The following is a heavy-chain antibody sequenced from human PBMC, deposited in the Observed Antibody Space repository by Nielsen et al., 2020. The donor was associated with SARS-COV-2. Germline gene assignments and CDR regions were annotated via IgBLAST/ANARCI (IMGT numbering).Heavy chain of an antibody. CDR1: GFTVSSNY. V-gene: IGHV3-21*01. J-gene: IGHJ4*02. Sequence: GESLKISCAASGFTVSSNYMSWVRQAPGKGLEWVSSISSSSSYIYYADSVKGRFTISRDNAKNSLYLQMNSLRAEDTAVYYCARELSSGAGYWGQGTLVTVSS. D-gene: IGHD6-19*01. CDR2: ISSSSSYI. CDR3: ARELSSGAGY.